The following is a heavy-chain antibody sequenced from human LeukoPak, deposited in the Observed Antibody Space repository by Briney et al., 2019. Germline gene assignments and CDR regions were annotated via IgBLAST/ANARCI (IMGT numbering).Heavy chain of an antibody. CDR2: INPSGGST. Sequence: ASVKVSCKASGYTFTSYYMHWVRQAPGQGLEWMGIINPSGGSTSYAQEFQGRVTMTRDTSTSTVYMELSSLRSEDTAVYYCARGYCSGGSCYNYFDYWGQGTLVTVSS. CDR3: ARGYCSGGSCYNYFDY. D-gene: IGHD2-15*01. V-gene: IGHV1-46*01. CDR1: GYTFTSYY. J-gene: IGHJ4*02.